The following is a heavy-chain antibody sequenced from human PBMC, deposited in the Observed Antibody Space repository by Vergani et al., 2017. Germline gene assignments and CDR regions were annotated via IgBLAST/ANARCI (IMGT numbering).Heavy chain of an antibody. CDR2: IALSGST. Sequence: QVQLQESGPGLVRPSQTLSLTCNVSGRPMSSGHYYWTWLRQPAGKGLEWIGRIALSGSTNYNPSLRSRVSISLDKSKNQFSLKVDSVTAADTAVYYCARYGRGLRRNWFDPWGQGTLVTVSS. V-gene: IGHV4-61*02. J-gene: IGHJ5*02. CDR1: GRPMSSGHYY. CDR3: ARYGRGLRRNWFDP. D-gene: IGHD4-17*01.